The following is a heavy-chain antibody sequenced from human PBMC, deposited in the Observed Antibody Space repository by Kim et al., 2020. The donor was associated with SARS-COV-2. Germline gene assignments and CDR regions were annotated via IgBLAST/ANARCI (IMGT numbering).Heavy chain of an antibody. V-gene: IGHV3-23*01. J-gene: IGHJ4*02. D-gene: IGHD1-26*01. Sequence: YYADAVKGRFTSSRDNSRNTLYLQMNSLRAADTAVYYCAKGGLGSSPRGYWGQGTLVTVSS. CDR3: AKGGLGSSPRGY.